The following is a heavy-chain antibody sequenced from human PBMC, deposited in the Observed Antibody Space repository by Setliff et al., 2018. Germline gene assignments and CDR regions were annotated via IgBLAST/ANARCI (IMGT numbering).Heavy chain of an antibody. V-gene: IGHV1-18*01. D-gene: IGHD2-2*01. CDR3: ARVFFHCGSTSCYLDAFDI. CDR1: GYTFISYG. J-gene: IGHJ3*02. Sequence: ASVKVSCKASGYTFISYGISWVRQAPGQGLEWMGWISAYNGNTNYAQKLQGRVTMTTDTSTSTAYMELRSLRSDDTAVYYCARVFFHCGSTSCYLDAFDIWGQGTMVTVSS. CDR2: ISAYNGNT.